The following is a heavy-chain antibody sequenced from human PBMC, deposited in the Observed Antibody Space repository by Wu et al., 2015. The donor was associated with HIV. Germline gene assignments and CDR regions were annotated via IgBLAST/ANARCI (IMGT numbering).Heavy chain of an antibody. CDR1: RGTFHNYA. J-gene: IGHJ4*02. V-gene: IGHV1-69*15. Sequence: QVQLVQSGAEMKKPGSSVRVSCKPSRGTFHNYAISWVRQAPGEGLEWMGRIIPIFGTANYAQKFQGRVTITADESTSTAYMELSSLRSEDTAVYYCARGTYGEELDYWGQGTLVTVSS. D-gene: IGHD4-17*01. CDR2: IIPIFGTA. CDR3: ARGTYGEELDY.